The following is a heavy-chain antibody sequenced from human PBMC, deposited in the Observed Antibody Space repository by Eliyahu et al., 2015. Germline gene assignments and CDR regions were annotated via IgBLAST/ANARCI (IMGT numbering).Heavy chain of an antibody. D-gene: IGHD1-1*01. CDR1: GSIFSTYT. CDR2: ISGSSSII. V-gene: IGHV3-48*02. J-gene: IGHJ5*02. CDR3: ARDSNDGFDP. Sequence: EVQVVESGGGLVQPGGSLRLSCTVSGSIFSTYTMNWVRQAPGKGLEWVAYISGSSSIIYYADSVKGRFTISRDNAKNSLYLQMNSLRDEDTAVYFCARDSNDGFDPWGQGTPGHRLL.